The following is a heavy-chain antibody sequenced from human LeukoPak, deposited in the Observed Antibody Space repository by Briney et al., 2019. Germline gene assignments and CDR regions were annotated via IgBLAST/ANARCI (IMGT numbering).Heavy chain of an antibody. D-gene: IGHD6-19*01. CDR2: INSDGSST. V-gene: IGHV3-74*01. CDR3: ARDPPGIAVAATSDAFDI. J-gene: IGHJ3*02. Sequence: GGSLRLSCAASGFTFSSYWMHWVRQAPGKGLVWVSRINSDGSSTSYADSVKGRFTISRDNAKNTLYLQMNSLRAEDTAVYYCARDPPGIAVAATSDAFDIWGQGTMVTVSS. CDR1: GFTFSSYW.